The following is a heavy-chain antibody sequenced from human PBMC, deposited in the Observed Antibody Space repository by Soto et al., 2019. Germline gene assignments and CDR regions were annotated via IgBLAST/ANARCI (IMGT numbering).Heavy chain of an antibody. V-gene: IGHV3-21*06. D-gene: IGHD5-12*01. CDR2: ISSSSSYI. J-gene: IGHJ5*02. CDR1: GFTFSSYS. Sequence: PGGSLRLSCAASGFTFSSYSMNWVRQAPGKGLEWVSSISSSSSYIYYADSVKGRFTISRDNAKNSLYLQMNSLGVEDTAVYYCARGPYRNTYNWFDSWGQGTLVTVSS. CDR3: ARGPYRNTYNWFDS.